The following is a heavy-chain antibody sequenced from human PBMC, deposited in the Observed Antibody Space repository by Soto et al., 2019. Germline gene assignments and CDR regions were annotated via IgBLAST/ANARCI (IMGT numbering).Heavy chain of an antibody. V-gene: IGHV1-69*01. D-gene: IGHD1-26*01. CDR3: ARDGGRHSGGIDY. J-gene: IGHJ4*02. CDR1: GGTFSSYS. Sequence: QVQLVQSGAEVKKPGSSVKVSGKASGGTFSSYSINWVRQAPGQGLEWMGEIIPIFGTANYEQKFQGRVTITADESTSTAYMELSSLRSEDTAVYYCARDGGRHSGGIDYWGQGTLVTVSS. CDR2: IIPIFGTA.